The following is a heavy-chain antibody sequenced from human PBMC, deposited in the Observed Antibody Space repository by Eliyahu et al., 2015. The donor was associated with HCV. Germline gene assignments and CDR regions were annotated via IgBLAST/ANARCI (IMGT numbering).Heavy chain of an antibody. CDR3: ARDGTSRGFWYY. CDR2: INSDGSST. CDR1: GFTFSSYW. Sequence: EVQLVESGGGLVQPGGSLRLSCAASGFTFSSYWMDWVRQAPGKGLVLGSRINSDGSSTTYADSVKGRFTISRDNAKNTLYLQLNSLRAEDTAVYYCARDGTSRGFWYYWGQGSLVTVSS. D-gene: IGHD3-22*01. V-gene: IGHV3-74*01. J-gene: IGHJ4*02.